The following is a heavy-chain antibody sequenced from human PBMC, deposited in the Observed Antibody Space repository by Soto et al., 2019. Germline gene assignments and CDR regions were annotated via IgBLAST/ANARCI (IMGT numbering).Heavy chain of an antibody. D-gene: IGHD3-16*01. CDR3: ARSTLGYSTKPCYFDF. V-gene: IGHV4-59*08. J-gene: IGHJ4*02. CDR2: FSNSGST. CDR1: GGSINSYY. Sequence: SETLSLTCTVSGGSINSYYWSWIRQPPGKGLEWIGFFSNSGSTNYNPSLKSRVTISADTSKNQFSLKLSSVTAADTAVYYCARSTLGYSTKPCYFDFWGPGTLVTVS.